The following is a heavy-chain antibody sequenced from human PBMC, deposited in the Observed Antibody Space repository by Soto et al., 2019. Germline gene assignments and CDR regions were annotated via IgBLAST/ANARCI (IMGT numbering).Heavy chain of an antibody. D-gene: IGHD3-3*01. J-gene: IGHJ4*02. CDR1: GFTFSTYW. V-gene: IGHV3-7*01. Sequence: EVQLVESGGGLVQPGGSLRLSCAASGFTFSTYWMSWVRQAPGKGLGWVANIKQDGSEKYYVDSVKGRFTISRDNAKNSLYLQMNSLRAEDTAVYYCARARLWSGYSYPNFDYWGQGTLVTVSA. CDR2: IKQDGSEK. CDR3: ARARLWSGYSYPNFDY.